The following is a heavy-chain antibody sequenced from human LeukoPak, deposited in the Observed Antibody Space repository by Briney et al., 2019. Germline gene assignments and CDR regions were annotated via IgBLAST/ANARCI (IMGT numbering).Heavy chain of an antibody. J-gene: IGHJ5*02. CDR2: IIPIFGTA. V-gene: IGHV1-69*05. Sequence: GASVKVSCKASGGTFSSYAISWVRQAPGQGLEWMGGIIPIFGTANYAQKFQGRVTITTDESTSTAYMELSSLRSEDTAVYYCARAAFGAAAGPHNWFDPWGQGTLVTVSS. CDR3: ARAAFGAAAGPHNWFDP. D-gene: IGHD6-13*01. CDR1: GGTFSSYA.